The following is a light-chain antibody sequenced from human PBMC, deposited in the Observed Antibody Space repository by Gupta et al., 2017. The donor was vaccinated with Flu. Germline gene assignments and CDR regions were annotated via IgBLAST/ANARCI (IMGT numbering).Light chain of an antibody. CDR3: QHYGNSLFT. V-gene: IGKV3-20*01. Sequence: ERATVSCRASQSVRSSYLAWYQQKPGQAPRLLIYGESSRATGIPDRFSGSGSGTDFTLTISRLEPEDFAVYYCQHYGNSLFTFGPGTKVDIK. J-gene: IGKJ3*01. CDR1: QSVRSSY. CDR2: GES.